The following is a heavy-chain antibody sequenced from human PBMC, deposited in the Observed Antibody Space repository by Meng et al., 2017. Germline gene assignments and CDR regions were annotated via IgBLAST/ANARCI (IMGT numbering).Heavy chain of an antibody. CDR3: ASYSSVRGIAY. J-gene: IGHJ4*02. Sequence: QVQLGQSGAQGKKPGSSVKVSGKASGGTFSSYAISWVGQAPGQGLEWMGGIIPIFGTANYAQKFQGRVTITADESTSTAYMELSSLRSEDTAVYYCASYSSVRGIAYWGQGTLVTVSS. CDR1: GGTFSSYA. V-gene: IGHV1-69*01. CDR2: IIPIFGTA. D-gene: IGHD3-10*01.